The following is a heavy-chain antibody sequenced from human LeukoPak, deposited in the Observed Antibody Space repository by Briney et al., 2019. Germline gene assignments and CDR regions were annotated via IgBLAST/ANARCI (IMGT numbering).Heavy chain of an antibody. J-gene: IGHJ4*02. CDR1: GFTFSSYW. D-gene: IGHD2/OR15-2a*01. CDR3: ARDWFHAIDY. CDR2: ITSDGTST. Sequence: PGGSLRLSCAASGFTFSSYWMHWVRQAPGQGLVWVARITSDGTSTSYAESVKGRFTISRDNAKNTLYLQMSSLRAEDTALYYCARDWFHAIDYWGQGTLVTVSS. V-gene: IGHV3-74*03.